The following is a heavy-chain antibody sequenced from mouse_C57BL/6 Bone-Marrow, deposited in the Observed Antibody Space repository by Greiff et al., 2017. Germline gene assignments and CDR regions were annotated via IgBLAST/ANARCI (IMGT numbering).Heavy chain of an antibody. CDR3: AAGDDYGSSYVGFAY. CDR1: GYAFSSYW. D-gene: IGHD1-1*01. CDR2: IYPGDGDT. Sequence: VQLQQSGAELVKPGASVKISCKASGYAFSSYWMNWVKPRPGKGLEWIGQIYPGDGDTNYNGKFKGKATLTAAQSSSTASIQLSSLTSEDSAVYFCAAGDDYGSSYVGFAYWGQGTLVTVSA. V-gene: IGHV1-80*01. J-gene: IGHJ3*01.